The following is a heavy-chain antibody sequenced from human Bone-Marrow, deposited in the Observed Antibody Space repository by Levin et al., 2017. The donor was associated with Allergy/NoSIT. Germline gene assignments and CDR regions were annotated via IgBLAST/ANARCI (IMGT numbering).Heavy chain of an antibody. Sequence: GGSLRLSCAASGFTFSSYNMNWVRQAPGKGLEWVSSISSSSSYIYYADSVKGRFTISRDNAKNSLYLQMNSLRAEDTAVYYCARTPTYSTGGANFDSWGQGTLVTVSS. J-gene: IGHJ4*02. CDR3: ARTPTYSTGGANFDS. CDR2: ISSSSSYI. D-gene: IGHD6-19*01. V-gene: IGHV3-21*01. CDR1: GFTFSSYN.